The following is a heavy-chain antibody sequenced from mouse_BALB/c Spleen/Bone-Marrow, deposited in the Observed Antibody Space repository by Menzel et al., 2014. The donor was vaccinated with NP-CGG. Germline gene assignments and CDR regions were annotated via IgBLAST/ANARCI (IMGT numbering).Heavy chain of an antibody. D-gene: IGHD2-13*01. CDR3: ARVGDSDYAMDY. CDR1: GFSLSHYG. V-gene: IGHV2-9*02. Sequence: VKLMESGPGLVAPSQSLSITCTVSGFSLSHYGVHRVRRPPGKGLEWLGVIWAGGSTNYISALMSRLTISKDNSKSQVFLKMHSLQTDDTAMYFCARVGDSDYAMDYWGQGTSVTVSS. CDR2: IWAGGST. J-gene: IGHJ4*01.